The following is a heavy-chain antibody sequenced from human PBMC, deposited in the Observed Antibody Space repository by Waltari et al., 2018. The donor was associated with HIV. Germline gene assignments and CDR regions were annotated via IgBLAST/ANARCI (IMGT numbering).Heavy chain of an antibody. CDR2: IYYSGST. Sequence: QVQLQESGPGLVKPSETLSLTCTVSGGSISSYYWSWIRQPPGQGLEWIGYIYYSGSTNYNPSLKSRVTISVDTSKNQFSLKLSSVTAADTAVYYCARGPVVVAAGADQGLMYFQHWGQGTLVTVSS. D-gene: IGHD2-15*01. CDR3: ARGPVVVAAGADQGLMYFQH. CDR1: GGSISSYY. V-gene: IGHV4-59*01. J-gene: IGHJ1*01.